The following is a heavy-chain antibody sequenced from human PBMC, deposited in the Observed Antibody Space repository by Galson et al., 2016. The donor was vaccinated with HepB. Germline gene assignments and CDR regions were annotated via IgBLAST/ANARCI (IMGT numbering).Heavy chain of an antibody. D-gene: IGHD1-1*01. CDR3: ASGASGTTHGPNWFDP. V-gene: IGHV3-30-3*02. CDR1: GFAFSTYA. CDR2: ISFDGTNK. Sequence: SLRLSCATSGFAFSTYAMHWVRQAPGKGLEWVAVISFDGTNKYYAESVKGRFTISSDHSKNTVSLQMTSLRGEDTAVYYCASGASGTTHGPNWFDPWGQGTRVTVAS. J-gene: IGHJ5*02.